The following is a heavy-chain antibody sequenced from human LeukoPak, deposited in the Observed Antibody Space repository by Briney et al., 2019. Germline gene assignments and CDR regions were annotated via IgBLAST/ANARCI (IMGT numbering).Heavy chain of an antibody. CDR1: GGTFSSYA. CDR3: ARVRSGSYYFDY. CDR2: IIPIFGTA. D-gene: IGHD1-26*01. J-gene: IGHJ4*02. V-gene: IGHV1-69*05. Sequence: ASLKVSCKASGGTFSSYAISWVRQAPGQGLEWMGGIIPIFGTANYAQKFLGRVTITTDESTSTAYMELSSLRSEDTAVYYCARVRSGSYYFDYWGQGTLVTVSS.